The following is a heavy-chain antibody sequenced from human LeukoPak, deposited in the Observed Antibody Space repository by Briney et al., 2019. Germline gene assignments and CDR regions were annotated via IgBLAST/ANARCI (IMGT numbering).Heavy chain of an antibody. CDR3: ARDLGEYSSSSVPNWFDP. CDR2: IYTSGST. V-gene: IGHV4-4*07. CDR1: GGSISSYY. D-gene: IGHD6-6*01. Sequence: PSETLSLTCTVSGGSISSYYWSWIRQPAGKGLEWIGRIYTSGSTDYNPSLKSRVTVSVDTSKNQFSLKLSSVTAADTAVYYCARDLGEYSSSSVPNWFDPWAREPWSPSPQ. J-gene: IGHJ5*02.